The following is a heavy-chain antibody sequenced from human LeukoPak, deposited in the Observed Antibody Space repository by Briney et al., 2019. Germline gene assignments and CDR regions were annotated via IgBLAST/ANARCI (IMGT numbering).Heavy chain of an antibody. D-gene: IGHD3-9*01. CDR2: IIPIFGTA. Sequence: ASVKLSCKASGGTFSSYAISWVRQAPGQGLEWMGGIIPIFGTANYAQKFQGRVTITADESTSTAYMELSSLRSEDTAAYYCARDQPGDYDIYRWGQGTLVTVSS. J-gene: IGHJ4*02. V-gene: IGHV1-69*13. CDR3: ARDQPGDYDIYR. CDR1: GGTFSSYA.